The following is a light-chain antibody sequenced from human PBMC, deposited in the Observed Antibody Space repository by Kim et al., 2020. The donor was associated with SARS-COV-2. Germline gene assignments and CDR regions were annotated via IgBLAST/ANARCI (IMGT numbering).Light chain of an antibody. CDR2: TAS. CDR3: LLYYGGVWV. Sequence: QAVVTQEPSLTVSPGGTVTLTCASNTGAVTSGYYPNWFQLKPGQAPRSMIHTASGRHSWTPARFSGSLLGGKAALTLSGVQPEDEAEYYCLLYYGGVWVFGGGTKRTVL. CDR1: TGAVTSGYY. V-gene: IGLV7-43*01. J-gene: IGLJ3*02.